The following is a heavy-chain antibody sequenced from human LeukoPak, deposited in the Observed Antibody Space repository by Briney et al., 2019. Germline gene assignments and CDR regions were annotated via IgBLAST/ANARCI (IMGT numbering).Heavy chain of an antibody. CDR1: GFTFDDYA. CDR3: ARDRIAAAKPYYFDY. CDR2: ISYDGSNK. V-gene: IGHV3-30-3*01. J-gene: IGHJ4*02. Sequence: PGGSLRLSCAASGFTFDDYAMHWVRQAPGKGLEWVAVISYDGSNKYYADSVKGRFTISRDNSKNTLYLQMNSLRAEDTAVYYCARDRIAAAKPYYFDYWGQGTLVTVSS. D-gene: IGHD6-13*01.